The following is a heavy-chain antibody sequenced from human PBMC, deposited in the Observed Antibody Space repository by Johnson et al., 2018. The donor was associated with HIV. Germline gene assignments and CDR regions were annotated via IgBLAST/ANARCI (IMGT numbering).Heavy chain of an antibody. CDR2: IYNGGST. J-gene: IGHJ3*02. Sequence: VQLVESGGGLIQPGGSLRLSCAASGFTVSNNYMNWVRQAPGKGLEWVSIIYNGGSTYYADSVKGRFTISRDNSKNTLYLQMNSLRAEDTAVYYCAKGSTVVDDAFDIWGQGTMVTVSS. D-gene: IGHD4-23*01. CDR1: GFTVSNNY. V-gene: IGHV3-53*01. CDR3: AKGSTVVDDAFDI.